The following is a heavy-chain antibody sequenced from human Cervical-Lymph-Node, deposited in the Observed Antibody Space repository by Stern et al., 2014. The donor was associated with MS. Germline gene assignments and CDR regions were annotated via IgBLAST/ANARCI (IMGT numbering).Heavy chain of an antibody. V-gene: IGHV4-4*02. Sequence: QVQLQESGPGLVKPSGTLSLTCAVSGGSISSSNWWSWVRQPPGKGLEWIGEIYHSGSTNYNPSLKSRVTLSVDKSKNQFSLKLNSVTAADTAVYYCARVPGRRGVWFGEVKFDYWGQGTLVTVSS. J-gene: IGHJ4*02. CDR2: IYHSGST. CDR3: ARVPGRRGVWFGEVKFDY. CDR1: GGSISSSNW. D-gene: IGHD3-10*01.